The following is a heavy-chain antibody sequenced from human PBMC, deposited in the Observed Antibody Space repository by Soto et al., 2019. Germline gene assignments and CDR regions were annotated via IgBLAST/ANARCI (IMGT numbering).Heavy chain of an antibody. J-gene: IGHJ6*02. CDR1: GFTFSSYG. CDR2: ISYDGSNK. V-gene: IGHV3-30*03. Sequence: GGSLRLSCAASGFTFSSYGMHWVRQAPGKGLEWVAVISYDGSNKYYADSVKGRFTISRDNSKNTLYLQMNSLRAEDTAVYYCARDRPTSSIRARDYYYAMDVWGQGTTVTVSS. CDR3: ARDRPTSSIRARDYYYAMDV. D-gene: IGHD6-6*01.